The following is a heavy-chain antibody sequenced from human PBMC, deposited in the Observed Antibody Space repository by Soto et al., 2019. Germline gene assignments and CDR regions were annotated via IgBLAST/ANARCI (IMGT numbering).Heavy chain of an antibody. V-gene: IGHV4-31*03. CDR1: GGSISSGGYY. CDR3: ARGQCGVVNFFDY. Sequence: QVQLQESGPGLVKPSQTLSLTCTVSGGSISSGGYYWSWIRQHPGTGLEWIGYIYYSGSTYYNPSIQSRVSISGDTSKNQFSLKLSSVTAADTAVSYWARGQCGVVNFFDYWGQGTMVTVSS. CDR2: IYYSGST. D-gene: IGHD3-3*01. J-gene: IGHJ4*02.